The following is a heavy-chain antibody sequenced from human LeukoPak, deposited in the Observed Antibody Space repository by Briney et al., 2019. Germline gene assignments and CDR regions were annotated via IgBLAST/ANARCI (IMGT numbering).Heavy chain of an antibody. Sequence: GGSLRLSCEASGFTFNSYSMNWVRQAPGKGLEWVSYISSKSNTIYYTESVKGRFTISRDNAKNSLYLQMNSLRAEDTAVYYCASRFDYWGQGTLVTVSS. V-gene: IGHV3-48*01. CDR1: GFTFNSYS. CDR2: ISSKSNTI. CDR3: ASRFDY. J-gene: IGHJ4*02.